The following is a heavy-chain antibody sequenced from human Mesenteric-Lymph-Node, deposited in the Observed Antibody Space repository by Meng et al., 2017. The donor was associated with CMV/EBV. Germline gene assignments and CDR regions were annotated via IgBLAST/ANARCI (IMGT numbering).Heavy chain of an antibody. CDR3: AKVGDSSSWYRGSGTVGYFDL. Sequence: YAMSGVRQAPGKGLEWVSAISGSGGSTYYADSVKGRFTISRDNSKNTLYLQMNSLRAEDTAVYYCAKVGDSSSWYRGSGTVGYFDLWGRGTLVTVSS. V-gene: IGHV3-23*01. D-gene: IGHD6-13*01. CDR2: ISGSGGST. CDR1: YA. J-gene: IGHJ2*01.